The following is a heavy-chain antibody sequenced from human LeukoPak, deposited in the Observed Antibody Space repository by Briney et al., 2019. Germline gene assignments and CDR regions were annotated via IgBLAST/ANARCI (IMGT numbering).Heavy chain of an antibody. J-gene: IGHJ4*02. Sequence: EASVKVSCKASGYTFTIYDVHWVRQATGQGLEWMGWMDPNSGNTGYAQKFQGRVTMTRNTSISTAYMELSSLRSEDTAVYYCVLDDSSGSHLDWGQGTLVTVSS. V-gene: IGHV1-8*01. CDR3: VLDDSSGSHLD. CDR2: MDPNSGNT. CDR1: GYTFTIYD. D-gene: IGHD3-22*01.